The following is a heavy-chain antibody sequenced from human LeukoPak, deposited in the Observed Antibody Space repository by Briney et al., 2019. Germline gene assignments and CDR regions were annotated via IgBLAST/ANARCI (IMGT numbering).Heavy chain of an antibody. CDR2: IYYSGST. CDR3: ARGAVAYYYFDN. Sequence: PSETLSLTCTVSGGSISSYYWSWIRQPPGKGLEWIGYIYYSGSTNYNPSLKSRVTISVDTSKNQFSLKLSSVTAADTAVYYCARGAVAYYYFDNWGQGTLVTVSS. D-gene: IGHD6-19*01. V-gene: IGHV4-59*01. J-gene: IGHJ4*02. CDR1: GGSISSYY.